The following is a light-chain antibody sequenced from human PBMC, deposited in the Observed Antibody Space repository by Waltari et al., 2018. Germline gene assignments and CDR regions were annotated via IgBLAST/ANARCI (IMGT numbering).Light chain of an antibody. V-gene: IGKV3-11*01. CDR2: DAS. CDR3: QQRSNWGYT. J-gene: IGKJ2*01. CDR1: QSVSSY. Sequence: EIVLTQSPATLSLSPGERATLSCRASQSVSSYLAWYQQKPGQAPRLLIYDASNRATCIPARFSGSGSGTDFTLTISSLEPEDFAVYYCQQRSNWGYTFGQGTKLEIK.